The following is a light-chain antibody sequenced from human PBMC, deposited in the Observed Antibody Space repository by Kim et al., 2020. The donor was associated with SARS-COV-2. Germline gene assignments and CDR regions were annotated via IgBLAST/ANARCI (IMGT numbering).Light chain of an antibody. Sequence: SYELTQPPSVSVAPGETARITCGGNNLASKSVHWYQQKPGQAPVLVIYSDADRPSGIPERFSGSNSGNTATLTITRVEVGDEADYYCQVWDNRSDLGLFGGGTQLTVL. CDR3: QVWDNRSDLGL. J-gene: IGLJ3*02. CDR2: SDA. CDR1: NLASKS. V-gene: IGLV3-21*04.